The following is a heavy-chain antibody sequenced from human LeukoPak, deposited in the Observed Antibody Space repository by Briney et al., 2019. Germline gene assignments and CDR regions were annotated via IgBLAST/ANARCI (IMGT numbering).Heavy chain of an antibody. J-gene: IGHJ4*02. CDR2: IRSSGNTI. V-gene: IGHV3-11*04. D-gene: IGHD4-17*01. Sequence: GGSLRLSCAASGFTFSDYSMSWIRQAPGKGLEWVSYIRSSGNTIYYADSVKGRFTISRDNAKNSLYLQMNSLRAEDTAVYYCAREGMTTVTTVDYWGQGTLVTVSS. CDR1: GFTFSDYS. CDR3: AREGMTTVTTVDY.